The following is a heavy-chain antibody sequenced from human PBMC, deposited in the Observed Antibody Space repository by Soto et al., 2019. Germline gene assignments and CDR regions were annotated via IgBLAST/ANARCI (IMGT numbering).Heavy chain of an antibody. D-gene: IGHD3-10*01. CDR3: ARGFSAGKGSPPDY. J-gene: IGHJ4*02. CDR2: LSGSGGST. CDR1: GFSFIKYA. V-gene: IGHV3-23*01. Sequence: GSLRLSCAASGFSFIKYAMSWVRQAPVEVLEWVSGLSGSGGSTSSADSVKGRFAISIDNSRNTLYLQMNSLRDGATAIYYCARGFSAGKGSPPDYWGQGTLVTVSS.